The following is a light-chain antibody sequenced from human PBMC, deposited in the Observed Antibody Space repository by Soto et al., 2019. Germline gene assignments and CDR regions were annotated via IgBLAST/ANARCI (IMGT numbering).Light chain of an antibody. V-gene: IGLV2-23*01. CDR3: CSYARTSTWV. J-gene: IGLJ3*02. CDR2: EDT. CDR1: SSDVGSYNL. Sequence: QSALTQPASVSGSPGQSITISCTGTSSDVGSYNLVSWYQHHSGKAPKLIIYEDTKRPSGVSDRFSGSKSGNTASLTISGLQSEDEADYYCCSYARTSTWVFGGGTKLTVL.